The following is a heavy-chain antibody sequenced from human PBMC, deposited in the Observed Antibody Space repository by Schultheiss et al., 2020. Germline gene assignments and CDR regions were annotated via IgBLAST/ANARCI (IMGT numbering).Heavy chain of an antibody. D-gene: IGHD6-6*01. J-gene: IGHJ6*03. Sequence: GESLKISCAASGFTFSSYGMHWVRQAPGKGLEWVAVIWYDGSNKYYADSVKGRFTISRDNSKNTLYLQMNSLRAEDTAVYYCARVGIAARDYYYYMDVWGKGTTVTVAS. CDR1: GFTFSSYG. CDR3: ARVGIAARDYYYYMDV. V-gene: IGHV3-33*01. CDR2: IWYDGSNK.